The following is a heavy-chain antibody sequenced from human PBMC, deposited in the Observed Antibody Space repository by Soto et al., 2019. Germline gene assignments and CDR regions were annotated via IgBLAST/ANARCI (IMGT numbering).Heavy chain of an antibody. Sequence: QIQLVQSGAEVKKPGASVKVSCKTSGFTFKGYYIYWVRQAPGQGLELMGWISTYNGITQYTESLQDRVTMTIETSASTAHRELRSLTSEDTAVYFCVRGDTYYSEWYFQYWGQGTLVIVSS. V-gene: IGHV1-18*01. CDR2: ISTYNGIT. J-gene: IGHJ4*02. CDR3: VRGDTYYSEWYFQY. D-gene: IGHD2-21*01. CDR1: GFTFKGYY.